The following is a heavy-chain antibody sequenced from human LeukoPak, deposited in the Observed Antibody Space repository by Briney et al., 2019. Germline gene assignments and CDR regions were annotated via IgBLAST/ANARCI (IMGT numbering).Heavy chain of an antibody. CDR1: GFTFSGYG. CDR2: RSYDGSNK. Sequence: GGSLRLSCAASGFTFSGYGMHWVRQAPGKGLECVAVRSYDGSNKFYADSVKGRFTISRDNSKSTLYLQMNSLRAEDMAVYYCAKELSAGTGGGWEDYFDYWGQGTLVTVSS. CDR3: AKELSAGTGGGWEDYFDY. D-gene: IGHD6-13*01. J-gene: IGHJ4*02. V-gene: IGHV3-30*18.